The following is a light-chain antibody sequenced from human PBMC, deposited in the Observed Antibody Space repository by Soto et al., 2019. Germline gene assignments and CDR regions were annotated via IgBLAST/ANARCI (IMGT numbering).Light chain of an antibody. J-gene: IGKJ5*01. CDR3: QQSYSTLIT. CDR2: AAS. CDR1: QSIGRW. V-gene: IGKV1-39*01. Sequence: DIQMTQSPSTLSASVGDRVTITCRASQSIGRWLAWYQQKPGKAPKLLIYAASSLQSGVPSRFSGSGSGTDFTLTISSLQPEDFATYYCQQSYSTLITFGQGTRLEIK.